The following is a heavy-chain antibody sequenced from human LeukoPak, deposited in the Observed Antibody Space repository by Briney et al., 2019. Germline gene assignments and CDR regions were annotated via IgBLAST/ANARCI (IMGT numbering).Heavy chain of an antibody. CDR1: GDSISSYY. CDR2: VYASRSA. J-gene: IGHJ6*03. Sequence: PSETLSLTCSVSGDSISSYYWTWIRQPAGKGLEWIGRVYASRSANYNPSLKSRVTMSVDTSKNQFSLKLNSVTAADTAVYYCARALAGGGYGGEYYYYYMDVWGKGTTVTVSS. CDR3: ARALAGGGYGGEYYYYYMDV. V-gene: IGHV4-4*07. D-gene: IGHD2/OR15-2a*01.